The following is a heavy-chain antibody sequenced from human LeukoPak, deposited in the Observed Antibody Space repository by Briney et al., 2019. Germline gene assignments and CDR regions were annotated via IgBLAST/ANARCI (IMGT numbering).Heavy chain of an antibody. CDR2: IIPIFGTA. D-gene: IGHD3-10*01. CDR3: ARGALMVRAYYYGMDV. Sequence: GASVKVSCKASGGTFSIYAISWVRQAPGQGLEWMGGIIPIFGTANYAQKFQGRVTITADESTSTAYMELGSLRSEDTAVYYCARGALMVRAYYYGMDVWGQGTTVTVSS. V-gene: IGHV1-69*13. CDR1: GGTFSIYA. J-gene: IGHJ6*02.